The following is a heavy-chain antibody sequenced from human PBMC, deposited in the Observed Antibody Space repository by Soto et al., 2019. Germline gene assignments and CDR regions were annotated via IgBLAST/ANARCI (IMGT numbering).Heavy chain of an antibody. J-gene: IGHJ4*02. V-gene: IGHV4-39*01. CDR2: IYYSGST. CDR1: GGSISSSSYY. D-gene: IGHD5-18*01. CDR3: ARHGYSYGGGYFDY. Sequence: SETLSLTCTVSGGSISSSSYYWGWIRQPPGKGLEWIGSIYYSGSTYYNPSLKSRVTISVDTSKNQFSLKLSSVTAADTAVYYCARHGYSYGGGYFDYWGQGTLVTVSS.